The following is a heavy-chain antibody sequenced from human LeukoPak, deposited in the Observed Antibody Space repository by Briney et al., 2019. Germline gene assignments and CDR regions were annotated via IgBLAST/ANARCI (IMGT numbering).Heavy chain of an antibody. J-gene: IGHJ4*02. Sequence: SETLSLTCTVSGGSISSYYWSWIRQPPGKGLEWIGYIYYSGSTNYNPSLKSRVTISVDTSKNQFSLKLSSVTAADTAVYYCARVVGSGSQEWGQGTLVTVSS. V-gene: IGHV4-59*01. D-gene: IGHD1-26*01. CDR1: GGSISSYY. CDR2: IYYSGST. CDR3: ARVVGSGSQE.